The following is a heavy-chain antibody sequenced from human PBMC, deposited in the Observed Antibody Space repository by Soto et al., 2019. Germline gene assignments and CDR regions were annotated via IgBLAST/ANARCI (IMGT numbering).Heavy chain of an antibody. D-gene: IGHD4-4*01. J-gene: IGHJ2*01. CDR1: GFTFRSYV. CDR3: AKGPDYSNYRWWYFDL. V-gene: IGHV3-23*01. Sequence: GGSLRLSCAASGFTFRSYVMSWVRQPPGKGLEWVSGLSGSGGSTYSADSVKGRFTISRDNSKNTLYLQMNSLRAEDTAVYYCAKGPDYSNYRWWYFDLWGRGTLVTVSS. CDR2: LSGSGGST.